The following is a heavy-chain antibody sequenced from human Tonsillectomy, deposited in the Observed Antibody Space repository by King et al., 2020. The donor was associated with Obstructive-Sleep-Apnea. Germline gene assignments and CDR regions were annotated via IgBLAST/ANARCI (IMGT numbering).Heavy chain of an antibody. CDR3: AREAEYGDQYPRGADY. V-gene: IGHV3-48*04. CDR2: IGSSSTI. J-gene: IGHJ4*02. CDR1: GFTFSTYS. D-gene: IGHD4-17*01. Sequence: VQLVESGGGLVQPGGSLRLSCAVSGFTFSTYSMNWVRQAPGKGLEWVSYIGSSSTIYYVDSVKGRFTISRDNAKNSLYLQMNSLGAEDTAVYYCAREAEYGDQYPRGADYWGQGTLVTVSS.